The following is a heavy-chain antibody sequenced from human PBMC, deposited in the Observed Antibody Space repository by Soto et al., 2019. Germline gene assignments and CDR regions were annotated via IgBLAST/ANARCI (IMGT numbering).Heavy chain of an antibody. CDR3: ATPVYSSGWPFDY. CDR2: FDPEDGET. Sequence: ASVKVSCKVSGYTLTELSMHWVRQAPGKGLEWMGGFDPEDGETIYAQKFQGRVTMTEDTSTDAAYMELSSLRSEDTAVYYCATPVYSSGWPFDYWGQGTLVTVSS. J-gene: IGHJ4*02. D-gene: IGHD6-19*01. CDR1: GYTLTELS. V-gene: IGHV1-24*01.